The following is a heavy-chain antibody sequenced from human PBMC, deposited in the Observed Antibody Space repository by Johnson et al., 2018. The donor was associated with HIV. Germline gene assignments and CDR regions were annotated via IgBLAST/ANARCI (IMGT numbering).Heavy chain of an antibody. J-gene: IGHJ3*02. CDR2: ISYDGSNK. V-gene: IGHV3-30*14. CDR1: GFTFSSYA. D-gene: IGHD2-8*02. CDR3: ARSMYWPDAFDI. Sequence: QVQLVESGGGVVQPGRSLRLSCAASGFTFSSYAMHWVRQAPGKGLEWVAVISYDGSNKYYADSVKGRFNISRDNSKNTLYLQMNSLRGEDTAVYYCARSMYWPDAFDIWGPGTMVTVSS.